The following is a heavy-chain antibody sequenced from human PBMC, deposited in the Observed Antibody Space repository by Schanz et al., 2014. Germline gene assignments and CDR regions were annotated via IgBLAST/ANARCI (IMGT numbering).Heavy chain of an antibody. CDR2: ISPYNGNT. J-gene: IGHJ3*02. V-gene: IGHV1-18*01. CDR3: TRGGYSYALSAFDI. CDR1: GYTFTDYG. Sequence: QVQVVQSGAEVKKPGASVKVSCKASGYTFTDYGVIWVRQAPGQGLEWMGWISPYNGNTNYAQKLQGRVTMTTDTSTGTAYMELRSLRSDDTALYYCTRGGYSYALSAFDIWGQGTMVTVSS. D-gene: IGHD5-18*01.